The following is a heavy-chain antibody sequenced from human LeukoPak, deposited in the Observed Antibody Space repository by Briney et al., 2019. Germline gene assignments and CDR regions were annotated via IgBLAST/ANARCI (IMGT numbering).Heavy chain of an antibody. CDR3: ARDHCSGGSCFYYFDY. Sequence: PGASVKVSCKASGGTFSSYAISWVRQAPGQGLGWMGGIIPIFGTANYAQKSQGRVTITADESTSTAYMELSSLRSEDTAVYYCARDHCSGGSCFYYFDYWGQGTLVTVSS. D-gene: IGHD2-15*01. V-gene: IGHV1-69*13. CDR1: GGTFSSYA. J-gene: IGHJ4*02. CDR2: IIPIFGTA.